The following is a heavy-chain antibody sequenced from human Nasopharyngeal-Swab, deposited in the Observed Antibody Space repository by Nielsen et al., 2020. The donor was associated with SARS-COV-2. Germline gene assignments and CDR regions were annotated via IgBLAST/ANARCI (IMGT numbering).Heavy chain of an antibody. D-gene: IGHD5-18*01. CDR3: AKDSDTVDTAVFDY. J-gene: IGHJ4*02. V-gene: IGHV3-30*18. Sequence: GGSLRLSCAASGFTFISYGMHWVRQVPGKGLEWVAVISYDGSNKYYADSVKARFTTSRDNSKNTLYLQMNSLGAEDTAVYYCAKDSDTVDTAVFDYWGQGTLGTVSS. CDR2: ISYDGSNK. CDR1: GFTFISYG.